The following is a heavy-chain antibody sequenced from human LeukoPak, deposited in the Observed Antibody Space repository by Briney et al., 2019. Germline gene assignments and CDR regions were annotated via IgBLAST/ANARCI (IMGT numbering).Heavy chain of an antibody. V-gene: IGHV4-59*01. D-gene: IGHD2-2*01. CDR2: IYYSGST. CDR1: GGSFSGYY. CDR3: ARDTRTVDGMDV. Sequence: SETLSLTCAVYGGSFSGYYWSWIRQPPGKGLEWIGYIYYSGSTNYNPSLKSRVTISVDTSKNQFSLKLSSVTAADTAVYYCARDTRTVDGMDVWGXGTTVTVSS. J-gene: IGHJ6*04.